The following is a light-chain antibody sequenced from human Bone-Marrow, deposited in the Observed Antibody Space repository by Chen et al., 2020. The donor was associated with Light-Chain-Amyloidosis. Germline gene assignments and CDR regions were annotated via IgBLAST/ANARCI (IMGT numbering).Light chain of an antibody. V-gene: IGLV2-14*03. Sequence: QSALTQPASVSGPPGQSIAISCTGTSSDVGGYNYVSWYQQHPGKAPKLIIYNVSYRPSGVSNRCSGSESDNTASLTISGLQAEDEADYYCTSYTSSGTLYVVGTGTKVTVL. CDR3: TSYTSSGTLYV. CDR2: NVS. CDR1: SSDVGGYNY. J-gene: IGLJ1*01.